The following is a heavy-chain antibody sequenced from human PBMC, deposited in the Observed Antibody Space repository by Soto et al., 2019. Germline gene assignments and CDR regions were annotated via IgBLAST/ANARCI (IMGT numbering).Heavy chain of an antibody. CDR2: IYYSGST. V-gene: IGHV4-59*01. J-gene: IGHJ6*03. Sequence: FEILSLTGSLSGGSISSNYWSWIRQPPGKELDKIGYIYYSGSTNYNPSLKSRVTISVDTSKNQFSLKLSSVTAADTAVYYCARDLSNGYYYYYMDVWGKGSTVTVSS. CDR3: ARDLSNGYYYYYMDV. D-gene: IGHD4-4*01. CDR1: GGSISSNY.